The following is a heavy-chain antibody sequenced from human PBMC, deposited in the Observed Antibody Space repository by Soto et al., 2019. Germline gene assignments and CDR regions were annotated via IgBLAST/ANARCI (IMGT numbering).Heavy chain of an antibody. J-gene: IGHJ5*02. Sequence: SETLSLTCTVSGGSISSYYWSWIRQPPGKGLEWIGYMYNTGSTIYNPSLKSRVTISVDTSKNQFSLKLNSVTAADTAMYYCARLGPYGSESYSFRYNWFDPWGQGTLVTVSS. CDR1: GGSISSYY. CDR2: MYNTGST. V-gene: IGHV4-59*08. D-gene: IGHD3-10*01. CDR3: ARLGPYGSESYSFRYNWFDP.